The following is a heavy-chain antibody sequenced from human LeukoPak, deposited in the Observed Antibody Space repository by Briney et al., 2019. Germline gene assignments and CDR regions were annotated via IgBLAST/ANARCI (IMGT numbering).Heavy chain of an antibody. CDR3: ARGRAHQPYDSSGHLDY. Sequence: PSETLSLTCAVYGGSFSGYYWSWIRQPPGKGLEWIGEINHSGSTTYNPSLKSRVTISVDTSKNKFSLKLSSVTAADTAVYYWARGRAHQPYDSSGHLDYWGQGTLVTVSS. CDR2: INHSGST. D-gene: IGHD3-22*01. CDR1: GGSFSGYY. J-gene: IGHJ4*02. V-gene: IGHV4-34*01.